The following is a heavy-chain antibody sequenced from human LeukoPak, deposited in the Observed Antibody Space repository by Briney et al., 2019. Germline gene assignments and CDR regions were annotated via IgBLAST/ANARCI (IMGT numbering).Heavy chain of an antibody. Sequence: GGSLSSSWAAPGFTFTSNAMSWVGQAPGKGLGWASAIIGSVGSTYYADSVKGRFTISRDNSKNTLYLQMNSLRAEDTAVYYCAKDYSGAGYSSSWYEVGFDYWGQGTLVTVSS. J-gene: IGHJ4*02. D-gene: IGHD6-13*01. V-gene: IGHV3-23*01. CDR1: GFTFTSNA. CDR2: IIGSVGST. CDR3: AKDYSGAGYSSSWYEVGFDY.